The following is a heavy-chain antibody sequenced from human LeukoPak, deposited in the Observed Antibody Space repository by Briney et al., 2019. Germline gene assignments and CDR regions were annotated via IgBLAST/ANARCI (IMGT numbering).Heavy chain of an antibody. CDR1: GGSISSSSYY. CDR3: ARGWELLNDAFDI. Sequence: SETLSLTCTVSGGSISSSSYYWGWIRQPPGKGLEWIGSIYYSGSTYYNPSLKSRVTISVDTSKNQFSLKLSSVTAAVTAVYYCARGWELLNDAFDIWGQGTMVTVSS. D-gene: IGHD1-26*01. CDR2: IYYSGST. J-gene: IGHJ3*02. V-gene: IGHV4-39*01.